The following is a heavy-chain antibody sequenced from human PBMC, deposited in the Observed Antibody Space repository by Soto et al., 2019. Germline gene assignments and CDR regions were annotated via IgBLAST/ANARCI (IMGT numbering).Heavy chain of an antibody. CDR1: GGSISSSSYY. D-gene: IGHD3-22*01. Sequence: QLQLQESGPGLVKPSETLSLTCTVSGGSISSSSYYWGWIRQPPGKGLEWIGSIYYSGNTYYNPSLKSRVTISVDPSKNQFSLKLSSVTAADTAVYYCARTNTYDGSGYYPGSLYWGQGTLVTVSS. J-gene: IGHJ4*02. CDR3: ARTNTYDGSGYYPGSLY. CDR2: IYYSGNT. V-gene: IGHV4-39*01.